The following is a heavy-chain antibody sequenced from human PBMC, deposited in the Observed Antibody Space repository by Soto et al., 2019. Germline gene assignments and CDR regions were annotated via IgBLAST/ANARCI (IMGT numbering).Heavy chain of an antibody. CDR3: ARDGYNWNDVRAFRY. Sequence: PSETLSLTCTVSGGSISSYYWSWIRQPPGKGLEWIGYIYYSGSTNYNPSLKSRVTISVDTSKNQFSLKLSSVTAADTAVYYCARDGYNWNDVRAFRYWGQGTLVTV. D-gene: IGHD1-20*01. J-gene: IGHJ4*02. CDR1: GGSISSYY. CDR2: IYYSGST. V-gene: IGHV4-59*12.